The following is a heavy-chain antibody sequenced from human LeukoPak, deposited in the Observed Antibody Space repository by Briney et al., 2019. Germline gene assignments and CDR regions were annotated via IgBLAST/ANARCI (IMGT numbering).Heavy chain of an antibody. CDR3: ARGPGSLVPAATSALGY. V-gene: IGHV4-39*07. CDR1: GGSISSSSFY. D-gene: IGHD2-2*01. CDR2: IYYSGST. Sequence: SETLSLTCTVSGGSISSSSFYWGWIRQPPGKGLEWIGSIYYSGSTYYNPSLKSRVTISVDTSKNQFSLKLSSVTAADTAVYYCARGPGSLVPAATSALGYWGQGTLVTVSS. J-gene: IGHJ4*02.